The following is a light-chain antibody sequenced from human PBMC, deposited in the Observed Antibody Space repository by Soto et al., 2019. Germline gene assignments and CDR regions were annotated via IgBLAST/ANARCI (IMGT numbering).Light chain of an antibody. Sequence: EIVLTQSPGTLSLSPGERATLSCRASQTLGTKYFACYQQKPCHAPSLLIYDTSSRATGIPDRFSCSGSGTDVTLTISRLGPEDFAVYYCHHYGSSSAHTGGQGPKLEIK. CDR2: DTS. V-gene: IGKV3-20*01. CDR3: HHYGSSSAHT. CDR1: QTLGTKY. J-gene: IGKJ2*01.